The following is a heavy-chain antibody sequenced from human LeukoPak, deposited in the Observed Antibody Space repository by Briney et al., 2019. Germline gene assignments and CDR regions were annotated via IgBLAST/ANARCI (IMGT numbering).Heavy chain of an antibody. CDR1: GYTFTSYA. CDR2: INTNTGNP. CDR3: ARSGGLGYCSSTSCYAEDY. J-gene: IGHJ4*02. Sequence: ASVKVSCKASGYTFTSYAMNWVRQAPGQGLEWMGLINTNTGNPTYAQGFTGRFVFSLDTSVSTAYLQISSLKAEDTAVYYCARSGGLGYCSSTSCYAEDYWGQGTLVTVSS. D-gene: IGHD2-2*01. V-gene: IGHV7-4-1*02.